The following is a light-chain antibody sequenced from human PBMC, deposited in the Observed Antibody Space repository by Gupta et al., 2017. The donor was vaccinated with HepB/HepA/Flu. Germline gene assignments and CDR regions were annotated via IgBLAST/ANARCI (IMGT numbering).Light chain of an antibody. CDR3: QQYGSSPPP. CDR1: QSVSSSY. Sequence: DIVLTQSPGSLSLSPGERATLSCRASQSVSSSYLAWYQQKPGQAPRLLIYCASSRATGIPDRFSGSGSGTDFTLTISRLEPEDCAVYYCQQYGSSPPPFGPGTKVDIK. J-gene: IGKJ3*01. V-gene: IGKV3-20*01. CDR2: CAS.